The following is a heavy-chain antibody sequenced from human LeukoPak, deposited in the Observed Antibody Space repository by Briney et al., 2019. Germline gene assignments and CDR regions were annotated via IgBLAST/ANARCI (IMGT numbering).Heavy chain of an antibody. CDR2: INPNSGGT. V-gene: IGHV1-2*02. Sequence: ASVKVSCKASGYTFTGYYMHWVRQAPGQGLEWMGWINPNSGGTNYARKFQGRVTMTRDTSISTAYMELSRLRSDDTAVYYCARDAEVVVVPAAIGEDWFDPWGQGTLVTVSS. D-gene: IGHD2-2*02. CDR3: ARDAEVVVVPAAIGEDWFDP. CDR1: GYTFTGYY. J-gene: IGHJ5*02.